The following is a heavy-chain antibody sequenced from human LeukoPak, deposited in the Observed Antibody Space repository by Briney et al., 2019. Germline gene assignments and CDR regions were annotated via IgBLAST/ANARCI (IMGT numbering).Heavy chain of an antibody. V-gene: IGHV4-59*08. CDR2: IYYSGST. Sequence: SETLSLTCTVSGGSINSYYWSWIRQPPGKGLEWIGYIYYSGSTNYNPSLKSRVTISVDTSKNQFSLKLSSVTAADTAVYYCARSIAAAGGGTFDYWGQGTLVTVSS. CDR3: ARSIAAAGGGTFDY. D-gene: IGHD6-13*01. CDR1: GGSINSYY. J-gene: IGHJ4*02.